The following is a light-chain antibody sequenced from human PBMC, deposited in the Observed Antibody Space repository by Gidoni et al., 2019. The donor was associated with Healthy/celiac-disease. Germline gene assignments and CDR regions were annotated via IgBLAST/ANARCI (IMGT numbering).Light chain of an antibody. V-gene: IGLV1-40*01. CDR2: GNS. CDR3: QSYDSSLSGSVV. J-gene: IGLJ2*01. Sequence: QSVLTQPPSVSGAPGQRVTISCPGSSSNIGAGYDVHCYPQLPGTAPKLLIYGNSNRPSGVPDRCSGSKSGTSASLAITGLQAEDEADYYCQSYDSSLSGSVVFGGGTKLTVL. CDR1: SSNIGAGYD.